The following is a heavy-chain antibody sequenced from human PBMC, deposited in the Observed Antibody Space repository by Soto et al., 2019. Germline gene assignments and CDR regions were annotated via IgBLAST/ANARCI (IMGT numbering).Heavy chain of an antibody. Sequence: GASVKVSCKASGGTFSSYAISWVRQAPGQGLEWMGGIIPIFGTANYAQKFQGRVTITADKSTSTAYMELSSLRSEDTAVYYCARVRLRFLEWSAMDVWGQGTTVTSP. CDR2: IIPIFGTA. D-gene: IGHD3-3*01. V-gene: IGHV1-69*06. CDR1: GGTFSSYA. CDR3: ARVRLRFLEWSAMDV. J-gene: IGHJ6*02.